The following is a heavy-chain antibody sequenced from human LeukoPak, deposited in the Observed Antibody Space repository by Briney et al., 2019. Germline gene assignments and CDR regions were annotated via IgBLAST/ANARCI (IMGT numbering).Heavy chain of an antibody. Sequence: QPGGSLRLSCAASGFTFSSYGMHWVRQAPGKGLEWVAVISYDGSNKYYADSVKGRFTISRDNSKNTLYLQMNSLRAEDTAVYYCAKDPTTSYDILTGFGSSKPPVYYYYGMDVWGQGTTVTVSS. V-gene: IGHV3-30*18. D-gene: IGHD3-9*01. CDR2: ISYDGSNK. CDR3: AKDPTTSYDILTGFGSSKPPVYYYYGMDV. CDR1: GFTFSSYG. J-gene: IGHJ6*02.